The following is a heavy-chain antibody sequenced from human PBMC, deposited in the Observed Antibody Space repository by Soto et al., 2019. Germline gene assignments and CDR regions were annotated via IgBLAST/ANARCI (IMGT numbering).Heavy chain of an antibody. CDR1: GGSISSSSYY. Sequence: SEILSLTCTVSGGSISSSSYYWGWIRQPPGKGLEWIGSIYYSGSTYYNPSLKSRVTISVDTSKNQFSLKLSSVTAADTAVYYCARHSSDSYYDFWSGYSWFDPWGQGTLVTVSS. V-gene: IGHV4-39*01. D-gene: IGHD3-3*01. CDR2: IYYSGST. CDR3: ARHSSDSYYDFWSGYSWFDP. J-gene: IGHJ5*02.